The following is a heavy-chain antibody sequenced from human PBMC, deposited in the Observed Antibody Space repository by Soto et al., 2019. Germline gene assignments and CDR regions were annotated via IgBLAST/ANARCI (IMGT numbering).Heavy chain of an antibody. CDR1: GYTFTFYY. D-gene: IGHD6-6*01. J-gene: IGHJ5*01. CDR3: ARGSEVASRQLFDF. CDR2: VNPSYGDT. V-gene: IGHV1-46*01. Sequence: QVQLVQSGAEVRKPGASVRISCKASGYTFTFYYIHWVRQAPGQGLEWMGTVNPSYGDTADSQKFQGRVTLTSDTATTTVYMDLSSLRSEDTAVYFCARGSEVASRQLFDFWGQGSLVSVSS.